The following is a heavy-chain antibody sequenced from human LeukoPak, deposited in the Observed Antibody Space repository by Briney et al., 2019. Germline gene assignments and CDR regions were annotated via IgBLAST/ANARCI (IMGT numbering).Heavy chain of an antibody. CDR3: ARREGYRSGYDY. V-gene: IGHV1-2*02. CDR1: GYTFTDFY. D-gene: IGHD6-19*01. Sequence: ASVKVSCKASGYTFTDFYXHWVRQAPGQGXXXXGWINTNTGGTTYAXXLQGRVXMXRDTSISTAYMELSSLTSDDTAVYYCARREGYRSGYDYWSQGTLVTVSS. J-gene: IGHJ4*02. CDR2: INTNTGGT.